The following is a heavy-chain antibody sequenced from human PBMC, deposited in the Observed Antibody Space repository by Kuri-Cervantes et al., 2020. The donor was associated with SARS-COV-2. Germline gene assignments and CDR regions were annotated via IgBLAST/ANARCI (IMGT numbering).Heavy chain of an antibody. Sequence: LSLTCAASGFTFSSYGMHWVRQAPGKGLEWVAVIWYDGSNKYYADSVKGRFTISRDNSKNTLYLQMNSLRAEDTAVYYCARDFYGDYVWYFDLWGRGTLVTVSS. CDR3: ARDFYGDYVWYFDL. CDR2: IWYDGSNK. V-gene: IGHV3-33*01. J-gene: IGHJ2*01. CDR1: GFTFSSYG. D-gene: IGHD4-17*01.